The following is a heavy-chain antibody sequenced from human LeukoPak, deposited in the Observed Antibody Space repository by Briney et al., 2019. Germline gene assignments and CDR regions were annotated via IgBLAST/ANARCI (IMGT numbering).Heavy chain of an antibody. CDR1: GFTFRSYE. CDR2: IRYDGSNT. CDR3: AKDSSVAARYMDV. V-gene: IGHV3-30*02. Sequence: PGGSLRLSCEDSGFTFRSYEMNWVRQAPGKGLEWVAFIRYDGSNTYYADSVKGRFTISRDNSKNTLYLQMNSLRAEDTAVYYCAKDSSVAARYMDVWGKGTTVTISS. J-gene: IGHJ6*03. D-gene: IGHD6-19*01.